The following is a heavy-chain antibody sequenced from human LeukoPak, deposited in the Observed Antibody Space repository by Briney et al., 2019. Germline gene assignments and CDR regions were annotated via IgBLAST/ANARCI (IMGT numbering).Heavy chain of an antibody. J-gene: IGHJ4*02. Sequence: ASVKVSCKTSGYTFTTYSIHWVRQAPGQGLEWMAWINVGNGNTKYSQNFQGRLTITTDTSASTAYMELSSLRSEDTALYFCARDLIVYGSGSYFDYWGQGTLVTVSS. CDR2: INVGNGNT. D-gene: IGHD3-10*01. CDR1: GYTFTTYS. V-gene: IGHV1-3*01. CDR3: ARDLIVYGSGSYFDY.